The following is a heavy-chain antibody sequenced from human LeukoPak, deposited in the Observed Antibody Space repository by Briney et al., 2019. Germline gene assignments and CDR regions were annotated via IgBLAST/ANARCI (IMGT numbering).Heavy chain of an antibody. D-gene: IGHD3-9*01. V-gene: IGHV1-18*01. Sequence: EASVKVSCKASGYTFTSYGISWVRQVPGQGLEWMGWISAYNGNTNYAQKRQGRVTMTTDTSTSTAYMDLRSLRSDDTVFFFKQKTAYEILTGYFYWGQGTLVTVSS. CDR1: GYTFTSYG. CDR2: ISAYNGNT. CDR3: QKTAYEILTGYFY. J-gene: IGHJ4*02.